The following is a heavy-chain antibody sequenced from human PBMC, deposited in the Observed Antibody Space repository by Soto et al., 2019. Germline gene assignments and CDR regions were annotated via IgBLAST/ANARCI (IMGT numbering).Heavy chain of an antibody. J-gene: IGHJ6*02. CDR3: ARQKSGSFYYYYATDV. CDR2: IYPADSDT. CDR1: GYSFTNYW. V-gene: IGHV5-51*01. D-gene: IGHD1-26*01. Sequence: GESLKISCQGSGYSFTNYWIAWVRQMPGKGLEWMGIIYPADSDTRYNPSFQGQVTISADKSISTAYLQWSSLKAPDTAMYYCARQKSGSFYYYYATDVWGQGTTVTVSS.